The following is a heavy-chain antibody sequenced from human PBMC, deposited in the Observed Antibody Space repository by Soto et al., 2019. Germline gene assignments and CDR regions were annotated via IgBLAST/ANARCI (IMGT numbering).Heavy chain of an antibody. CDR3: ARAGTIFGVVIKQTPSPQYYYGMDV. V-gene: IGHV1-69*13. D-gene: IGHD3-3*01. Sequence: GASVKVSCKASGGTFSSYAISWVRQAPGQGLEWMGGIIPIFGTANYAQKFQGRVTITADESTSTTYMELSSLRSEDTAVYYCARAGTIFGVVIKQTPSPQYYYGMDVWGPGTTVTV. CDR2: IIPIFGTA. CDR1: GGTFSSYA. J-gene: IGHJ6*02.